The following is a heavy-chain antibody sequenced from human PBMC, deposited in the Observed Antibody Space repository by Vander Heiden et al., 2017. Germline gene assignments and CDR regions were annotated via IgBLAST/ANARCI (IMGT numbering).Heavy chain of an antibody. Sequence: EVQLVESGGGLVQPGGSLRLSYAASGFNFSDHYIDWVRQAPGKGLEWVGRTRNKANSYSTEYAASVRGRFTISRDDSKNLVYLQMNSLKTEDTAVYYCGRGTGTTLWYWGQGTLVTVSS. D-gene: IGHD1-7*01. J-gene: IGHJ4*02. CDR2: TRNKANSYST. CDR1: GFNFSDHY. V-gene: IGHV3-72*01. CDR3: GRGTGTTLWY.